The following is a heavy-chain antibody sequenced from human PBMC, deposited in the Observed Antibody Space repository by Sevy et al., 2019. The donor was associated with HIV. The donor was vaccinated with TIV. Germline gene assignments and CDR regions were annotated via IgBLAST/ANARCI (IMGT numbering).Heavy chain of an antibody. CDR3: ARGGGNDWYYFDY. CDR2: IIPILGTV. Sequence: ASVKVSCKASGGTFSSYGISWVRQAPGQGLEWMGGIIPILGTVNYAQKFQGRVAITADESTKTAYMELSSLRSEDTAVCYCARGGGNDWYYFDYWGQETLVTVSS. CDR1: GGTFSSYG. V-gene: IGHV1-69*13. J-gene: IGHJ4*02. D-gene: IGHD3-9*01.